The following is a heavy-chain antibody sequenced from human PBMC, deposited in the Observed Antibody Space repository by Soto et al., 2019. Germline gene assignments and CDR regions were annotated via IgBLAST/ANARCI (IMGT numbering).Heavy chain of an antibody. CDR3: ARDPPYYYDSSGSHDAFDL. Sequence: EVQLVESGGGLVKPGGSLRLSCAASGFTFSSYSMNWVRQAPGKGLEWVSSISSSSSYIYYADSVKGRFTISRDNAKNPLYLQMNSLRAEDTAVYYCARDPPYYYDSSGSHDAFDLWGQGTMVTVSS. CDR2: ISSSSSYI. D-gene: IGHD3-22*01. V-gene: IGHV3-21*01. CDR1: GFTFSSYS. J-gene: IGHJ3*01.